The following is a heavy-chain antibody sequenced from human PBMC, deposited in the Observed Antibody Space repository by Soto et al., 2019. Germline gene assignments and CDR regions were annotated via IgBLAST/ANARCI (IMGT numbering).Heavy chain of an antibody. Sequence: QITLKESGPTLVKPTQTLTLTCSFSGFSLSTTGVAVGWIRQPPGKALECLVLIYWDDDKRYSPSLNSRLTITTDTSKNQVVLTMTHMDPVDTATYYCAHRVDYRGSWNTGYFDYWGQGTLVTVSS. V-gene: IGHV2-5*02. J-gene: IGHJ4*02. D-gene: IGHD2-15*01. CDR3: AHRVDYRGSWNTGYFDY. CDR2: IYWDDDK. CDR1: GFSLSTTGVA.